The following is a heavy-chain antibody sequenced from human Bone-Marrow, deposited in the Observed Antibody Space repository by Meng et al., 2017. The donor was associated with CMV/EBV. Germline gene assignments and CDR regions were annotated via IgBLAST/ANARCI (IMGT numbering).Heavy chain of an antibody. CDR1: GGSVSNTRYY. J-gene: IGHJ4*02. Sequence: GSLRLSCTVSGGSVSNTRYYWSWIRQPPGQGLEWIGYIYYSGSTNYNPSLKSRVTMSVHTSMNQFSLNLNSVTAADTAVYYCARDSGDLAIWAQGTLVTVSS. D-gene: IGHD7-27*01. CDR2: IYYSGST. CDR3: ARDSGDLAI. V-gene: IGHV4-61*01.